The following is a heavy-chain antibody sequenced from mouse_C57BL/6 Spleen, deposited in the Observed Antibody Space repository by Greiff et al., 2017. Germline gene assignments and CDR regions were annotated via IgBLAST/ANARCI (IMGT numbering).Heavy chain of an antibody. D-gene: IGHD4-1*01. Sequence: VQLQESGPELVKPGASVKISCKASGYAFSSSWMNWVKQRPGKGLEWIGRIYPGDGDTNYNGKFKGKATLTADKSSSTAYMQLSSLTSEDSAVYCCARVNWDYFDYWGQGTTLTVSS. CDR1: GYAFSSSW. V-gene: IGHV1-82*01. J-gene: IGHJ2*01. CDR2: IYPGDGDT. CDR3: ARVNWDYFDY.